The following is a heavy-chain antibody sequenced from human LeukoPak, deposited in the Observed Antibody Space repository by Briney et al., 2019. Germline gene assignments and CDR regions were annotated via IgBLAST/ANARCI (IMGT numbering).Heavy chain of an antibody. Sequence: GGSLRLSCAASGFTFSSYSMNWVRQAPGKGLEWVSYISSSSSTVYYADSVKGRFTISRDNAKNSLYLQMNSLRAENTAVYYCARDSNYYDSSGYYSMIDYWGQGTLVTVSS. D-gene: IGHD3-22*01. J-gene: IGHJ4*02. CDR2: ISSSSSTV. CDR1: GFTFSSYS. V-gene: IGHV3-48*01. CDR3: ARDSNYYDSSGYYSMIDY.